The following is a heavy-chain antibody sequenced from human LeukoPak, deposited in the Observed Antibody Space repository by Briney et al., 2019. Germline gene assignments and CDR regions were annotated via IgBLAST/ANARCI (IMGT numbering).Heavy chain of an antibody. CDR2: IYYSGST. D-gene: IGHD4-23*01. CDR1: GGSISSSPYY. V-gene: IGHV4-39*01. CDR3: ARVTTVAPFGYYYYMDV. Sequence: SETLSLTCTVSGGSISSSPYYWGWIRQPPGKGLEWIGSIYYSGSTYYNPSLKSRVTISVDTSKNQFSLKLSSVTAADTAVYYCARVTTVAPFGYYYYMDVWGKGTTVTISS. J-gene: IGHJ6*03.